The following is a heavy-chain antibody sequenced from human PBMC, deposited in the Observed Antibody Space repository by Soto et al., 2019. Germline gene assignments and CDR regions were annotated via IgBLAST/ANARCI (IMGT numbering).Heavy chain of an antibody. Sequence: SQTLSLTCAISGDSVSSNSAAWNWIRQSPSRGLEWLGRTYYRSKWYNDYAISVKSRITINPDTSKNQLSLQLNSVTPEDTAVYYCARVTMVRGVTGNYYGMDVWGQGTTVTVSS. CDR1: GDSVSSNSAA. D-gene: IGHD3-10*01. V-gene: IGHV6-1*01. CDR3: ARVTMVRGVTGNYYGMDV. J-gene: IGHJ6*02. CDR2: TYYRSKWYN.